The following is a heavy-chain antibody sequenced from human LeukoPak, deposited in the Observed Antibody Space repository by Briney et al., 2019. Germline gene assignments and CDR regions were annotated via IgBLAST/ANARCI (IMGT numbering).Heavy chain of an antibody. CDR2: ITSSGSYI. J-gene: IGHJ4*02. CDR3: AKDRGNWNGNDY. V-gene: IGHV3-21*01. CDR1: GFTFSSYS. Sequence: GGSLRLSCAASGFTFSSYSMNWVRQAPGKGLEWVSSITSSGSYIYFADSVEGRFTISRDNAKNSLYLQMNSLRAEDTAVYYCAKDRGNWNGNDYWGQGTLVTVSS. D-gene: IGHD1-20*01.